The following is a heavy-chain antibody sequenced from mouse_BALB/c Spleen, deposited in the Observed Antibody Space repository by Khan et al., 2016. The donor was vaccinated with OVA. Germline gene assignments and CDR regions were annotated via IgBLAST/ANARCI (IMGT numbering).Heavy chain of an antibody. V-gene: IGHV5-12-2*01. D-gene: IGHD3-1*01. CDR3: AKDTATEYGDGMDF. CDR1: GFTFSSYT. J-gene: IGHJ4*01. CDR2: ITKGGGNT. Sequence: EVELVESGGDLVQPGGSLKLSCAASGFTFSSYTMSWVRQTPEKRLEWVAFITKGGGNTYYPDTVKGRFIVSRDNAKNTLYLQMNSLKSEDTAMYYSAKDTATEYGDGMDFWGQGTSVTVSS.